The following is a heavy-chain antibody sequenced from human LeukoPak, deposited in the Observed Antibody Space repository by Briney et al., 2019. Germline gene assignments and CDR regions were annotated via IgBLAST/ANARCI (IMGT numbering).Heavy chain of an antibody. CDR3: AREKGRMALDY. CDR2: IYSGGST. Sequence: PGGSLRLSCAASGFTFRNYAMNWVRQAPGKGLEWVSVIYSGGSTYYADSVKGRFTISRDNSKNTLYLQMNSLRAEDTAVYYCAREKGRMALDYWGQGTLVTVSS. CDR1: GFTFRNYA. J-gene: IGHJ4*02. V-gene: IGHV3-53*01. D-gene: IGHD2-8*01.